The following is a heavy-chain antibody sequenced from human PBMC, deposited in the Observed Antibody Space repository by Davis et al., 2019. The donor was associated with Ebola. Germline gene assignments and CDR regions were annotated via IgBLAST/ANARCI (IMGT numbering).Heavy chain of an antibody. J-gene: IGHJ4*02. CDR3: ARHDYGDYRLFDY. Sequence: GESLKISCSASGFPFSSYWMSLVRQAPGKGLEWVANIKQNGSEKYYVDSVKGRFTISRDNAKNSLYLQMNSLRAEDTAVYSCARHDYGDYRLFDYWGQGTLVTVSS. V-gene: IGHV3-7*01. D-gene: IGHD4-17*01. CDR2: IKQNGSEK. CDR1: GFPFSSYW.